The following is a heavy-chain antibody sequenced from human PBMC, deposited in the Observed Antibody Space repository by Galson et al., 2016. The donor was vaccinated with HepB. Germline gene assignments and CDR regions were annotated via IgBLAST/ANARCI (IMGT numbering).Heavy chain of an antibody. CDR3: SRDISAGGGYTSPGVY. V-gene: IGHV3-30*04. D-gene: IGHD2-15*01. CDR1: GFTFSTYA. J-gene: IGHJ1*01. CDR2: ISNDESHK. Sequence: SLRLSCAASGFTFSTYAIHWVRRAPGKGLEWVALISNDESHKYYADSVKGRFTISRDNSKNTVFLHMNSLRPDDTALYYCSRDISAGGGYTSPGVYWGQGTLVTVSS.